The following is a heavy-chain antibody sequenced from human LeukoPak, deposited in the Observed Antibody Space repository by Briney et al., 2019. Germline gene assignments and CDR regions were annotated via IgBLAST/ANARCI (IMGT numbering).Heavy chain of an antibody. Sequence: NTSETLSLTCTVSGGSISSGDYYWSWIRQPPGKGLEWIGYIYYSGSTYYNPSLKSRVTISVDTSKNQFSLKLSSVTAADTAVYYCARGPVAAGTTWLDPLNHGPMIT. J-gene: IGHJ5*02. CDR3: ARGPVAAGTTWLDP. CDR1: GGSISSGDYY. V-gene: IGHV4-30-4*08. D-gene: IGHD1-1*01. CDR2: IYYSGST.